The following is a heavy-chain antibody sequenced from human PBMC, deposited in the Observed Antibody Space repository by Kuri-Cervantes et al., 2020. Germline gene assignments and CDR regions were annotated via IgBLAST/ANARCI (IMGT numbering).Heavy chain of an antibody. CDR1: GFTFDDYA. J-gene: IGHJ4*02. Sequence: GGSLRLSCAASGFTFDDYAMHWVRQAPGKGLEWVSGISWNSGSIGYADSVKGRFTISRDNAKNSLYLQMNSLRAEDTALYYCAKDIYSSSWWVFDYWGQGTLVTVSS. CDR3: AKDIYSSSWWVFDY. CDR2: ISWNSGSI. D-gene: IGHD6-13*01. V-gene: IGHV3-9*01.